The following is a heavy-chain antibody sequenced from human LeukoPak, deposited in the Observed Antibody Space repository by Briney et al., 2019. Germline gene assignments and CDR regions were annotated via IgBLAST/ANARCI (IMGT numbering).Heavy chain of an antibody. CDR1: GFAFTTFW. Sequence: GGSLRLSCAASGFAFTTFWLTWVRQAPGKGLEWVANIKEDGSEKYYVDSVKGRFTISRDNSKNTLNLQMNSLRAEDTAVYYCVKDRTGTYTLDYWGQGTLVTVSS. D-gene: IGHD3-10*01. V-gene: IGHV3-7*01. CDR2: IKEDGSEK. CDR3: VKDRTGTYTLDY. J-gene: IGHJ4*02.